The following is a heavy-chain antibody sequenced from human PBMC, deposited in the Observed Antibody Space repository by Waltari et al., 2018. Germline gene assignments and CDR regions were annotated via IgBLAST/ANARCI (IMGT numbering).Heavy chain of an antibody. J-gene: IGHJ4*02. CDR1: GMTFSHYW. CDR2: IKQDGSEK. D-gene: IGHD4-17*01. CDR3: VTGLTTVTAKDYFDH. V-gene: IGHV3-7*01. Sequence: EVQLVESGGGSVQPGGSLRLSCAASGMTFSHYWMNWVRQAPGKGLERVANIKQDGSEKKYVDSVEGRFSISRDNAQNSLYLQMNSLRAEDTAIYYCVTGLTTVTAKDYFDHWGQGALVTVSS.